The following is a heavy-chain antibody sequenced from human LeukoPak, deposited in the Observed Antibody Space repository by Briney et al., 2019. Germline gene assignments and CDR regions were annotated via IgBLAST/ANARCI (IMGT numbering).Heavy chain of an antibody. J-gene: IGHJ4*02. CDR3: ARDPTRGYSYGYEDY. CDR2: IKHDGSEK. V-gene: IGHV3-7*01. D-gene: IGHD5-18*01. Sequence: PGGSLRLSCAASGFTFSSYWMNWVRQAPGKGLEWVANIKHDGSEKYYVDSVKGRFTISRDNAKNSLYLQMNSLRAEDTAVYYCARDPTRGYSYGYEDYWGRGTLVTVSS. CDR1: GFTFSSYW.